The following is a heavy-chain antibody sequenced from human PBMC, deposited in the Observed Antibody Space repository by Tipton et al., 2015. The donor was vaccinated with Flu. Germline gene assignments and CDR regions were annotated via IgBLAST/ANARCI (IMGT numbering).Heavy chain of an antibody. D-gene: IGHD3-16*02. J-gene: IGHJ6*02. CDR3: ARTSYYDYIWGIYRGYYYGMDV. CDR1: GYTFTSYG. Sequence: QVQLVQSGAEVKKPGASVKVSCKASGYTFTSYGISWVRQAPGQGLEWMGWISAYNGNTNYAQKLQGRVTMTTDTSTSTAYMELRSLRSDDTAVYYCARTSYYDYIWGIYRGYYYGMDVWGQGTTVTVSS. V-gene: IGHV1-18*01. CDR2: ISAYNGNT.